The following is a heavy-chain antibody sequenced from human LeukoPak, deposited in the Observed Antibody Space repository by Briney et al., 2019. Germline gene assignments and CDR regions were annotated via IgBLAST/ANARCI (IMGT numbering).Heavy chain of an antibody. D-gene: IGHD1-1*01. J-gene: IGHJ4*02. Sequence: ASVTVSCKASGYTFTSYYVHWVRQAPGQGLEWMGWISSYNGNTNYAPKFQGRVTMTTDTSTSTAYMELRSLRSDDTAVYYCARGETTWYTSANYWGQGTLVIVSS. CDR1: GYTFTSYY. V-gene: IGHV1-18*04. CDR3: ARGETTWYTSANY. CDR2: ISSYNGNT.